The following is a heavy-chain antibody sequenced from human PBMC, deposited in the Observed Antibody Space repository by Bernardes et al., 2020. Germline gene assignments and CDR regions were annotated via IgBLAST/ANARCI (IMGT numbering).Heavy chain of an antibody. D-gene: IGHD6-13*01. J-gene: IGHJ4*02. CDR1: GFTFSRYA. V-gene: IGHV3-23*01. CDR2: ISGSGEST. Sequence: GGSLRLSCAASGFTFSRYAMSWVHQAPGKGLEWVSTISGSGESTSYADSVKGRFTMSRDNSKNTLYLQMTSLRADDTAVYYCAKCDSTSWYGVYFDNWGQGTLVTVSS. CDR3: AKCDSTSWYGVYFDN.